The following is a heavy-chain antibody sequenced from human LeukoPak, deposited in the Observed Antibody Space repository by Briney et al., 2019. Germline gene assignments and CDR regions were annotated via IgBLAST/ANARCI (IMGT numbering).Heavy chain of an antibody. J-gene: IGHJ4*02. CDR3: AKADLDCSSTSCQDY. Sequence: PGRSLRLSCAASGFTFSSYGIHWVRQAPGKGLEWVALIWYDGSNKYYADSVKGRFTISRDNSKNTLYLQMNSLRAEDTAVYYCAKADLDCSSTSCQDYWGQGTQVTVSS. D-gene: IGHD2-2*01. CDR2: IWYDGSNK. V-gene: IGHV3-33*06. CDR1: GFTFSSYG.